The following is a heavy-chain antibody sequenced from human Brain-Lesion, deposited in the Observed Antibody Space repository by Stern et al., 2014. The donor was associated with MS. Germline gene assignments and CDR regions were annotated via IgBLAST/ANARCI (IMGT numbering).Heavy chain of an antibody. V-gene: IGHV1-2*02. CDR2: INPKTGGT. J-gene: IGHJ6*02. Sequence: VQLLESGAEVKKPGASVKVSCKTSGYIFTGYYIHWVRQAPGQGLEWMAWINPKTGGTKYAQKLQGRVTMSRDTSISTAYVELSSLTSDDTAVYYCARDQRGITIFGVVTDNYYLGMDVWGQGTTVTVSS. CDR1: GYIFTGYY. CDR3: ARDQRGITIFGVVTDNYYLGMDV. D-gene: IGHD3-3*01.